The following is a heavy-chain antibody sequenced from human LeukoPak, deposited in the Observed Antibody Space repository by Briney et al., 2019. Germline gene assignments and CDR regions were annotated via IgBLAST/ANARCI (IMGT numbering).Heavy chain of an antibody. Sequence: GGSLRLSCAASGFTFSSYGMNWVRQAPGKGLEWVAFTRYDEGNKYYADSVKGRFTISRDNSKNTLYLQMNSLRAEDTAVYYCAKDTSTISVSGTCFDYWGQGTLVTVSS. CDR1: GFTFSSYG. V-gene: IGHV3-30*02. CDR3: AKDTSTISVSGTCFDY. CDR2: TRYDEGNK. D-gene: IGHD6-19*01. J-gene: IGHJ4*02.